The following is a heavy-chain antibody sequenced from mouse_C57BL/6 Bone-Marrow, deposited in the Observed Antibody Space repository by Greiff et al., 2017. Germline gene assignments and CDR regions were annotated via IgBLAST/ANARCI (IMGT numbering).Heavy chain of an antibody. J-gene: IGHJ3*01. D-gene: IGHD2-3*01. V-gene: IGHV5-17*01. CDR1: GFTFSDYG. CDR3: ARPRDGYTWFGY. Sequence: EVKLMESGGGLVKPGGSLKLSCAASGFTFSDYGMHWVRQAPEKGLEWVAYISSGSSTIYYADTVKGRFTISRDNANNTLFLQKTRLRSEETAMYYCARPRDGYTWFGYWGQGTLVTVYA. CDR2: ISSGSSTI.